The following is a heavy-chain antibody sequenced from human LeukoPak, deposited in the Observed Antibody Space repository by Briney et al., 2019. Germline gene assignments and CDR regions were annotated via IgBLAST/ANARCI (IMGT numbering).Heavy chain of an antibody. Sequence: PGGALRLSCAASGFTFSSYWMNWVRQAPGKGLEGVAKIKQDGSEKYYVDSVQGRFTISRDNSKNTLYLQMNSLRAENTAVYYCAKVNWSGYYLRQYYFDYWGQGTLVTVSS. V-gene: IGHV3-7*03. D-gene: IGHD3-3*01. CDR3: AKVNWSGYYLRQYYFDY. J-gene: IGHJ4*02. CDR1: GFTFSSYW. CDR2: IKQDGSEK.